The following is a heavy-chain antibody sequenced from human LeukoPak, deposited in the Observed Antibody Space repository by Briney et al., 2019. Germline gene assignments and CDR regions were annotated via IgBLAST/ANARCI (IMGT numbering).Heavy chain of an antibody. CDR3: AKDDDWGRFNH. V-gene: IGHV3-23*01. CDR2: ISPRGDIT. D-gene: IGHD3-16*01. Sequence: TGGSLRLSRAASGFTFSSSAMNWVRQAPGKGLEWVSGISPRGDITYYKDSVRGRFTISRDNFKNTVSLQLNSLRAEDTAMYYCAKDDDWGRFNHWGQGTLVTVSS. J-gene: IGHJ1*01. CDR1: GFTFSSSA.